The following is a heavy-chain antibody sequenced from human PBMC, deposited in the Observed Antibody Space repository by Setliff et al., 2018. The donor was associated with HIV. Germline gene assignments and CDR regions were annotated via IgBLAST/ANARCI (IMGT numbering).Heavy chain of an antibody. J-gene: IGHJ3*01. CDR1: GGTFNTYL. Sequence: SVKVSCKTSGGTFNTYLIAWVRQAPGQGLEWMGGIAPNLRMPNYIQKFKGRLTITADESTSTVYMELTNLRSEDTAMYYCAREKSPVLEYFDWLKPRHVFDVWGQGTVVTVSS. V-gene: IGHV1-69*10. D-gene: IGHD3-9*01. CDR2: IAPNLRMP. CDR3: AREKSPVLEYFDWLKPRHVFDV.